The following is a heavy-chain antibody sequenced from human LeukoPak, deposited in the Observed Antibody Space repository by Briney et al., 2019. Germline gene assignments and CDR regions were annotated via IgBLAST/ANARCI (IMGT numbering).Heavy chain of an antibody. CDR1: GYTFTGYY. CDR3: ARDSLEWLSFDY. J-gene: IGHJ4*02. Sequence: ASVKVSCKASGYTFTGYYMHWVRQAPGQGLEWMGRINPNSGGTNYAQKFQGSVTMHRDTSISTAYMEMSRLRSDDTAVYYCARDSLEWLSFDYWGQGTLVTVSS. V-gene: IGHV1-2*06. CDR2: INPNSGGT. D-gene: IGHD3-3*01.